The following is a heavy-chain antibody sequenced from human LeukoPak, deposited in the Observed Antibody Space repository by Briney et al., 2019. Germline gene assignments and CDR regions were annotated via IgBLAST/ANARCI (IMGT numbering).Heavy chain of an antibody. CDR1: GGSISSSSYY. CDR2: IYYSGST. D-gene: IGHD2-15*01. V-gene: IGHV4-61*05. Sequence: PSETLSLTCTVSGGSISSSSYYWGWIRQPPGKGLEWIGYIYYSGSTNYNPSLKSRVTISVDTSKNQFSLKLSSVTAADTAVYYCARHPKVRYCSGGSCITMKAFDIWGQGTMVTVSS. CDR3: ARHPKVRYCSGGSCITMKAFDI. J-gene: IGHJ3*02.